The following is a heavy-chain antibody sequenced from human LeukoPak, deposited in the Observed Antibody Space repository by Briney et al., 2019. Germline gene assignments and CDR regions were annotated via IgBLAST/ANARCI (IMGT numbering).Heavy chain of an antibody. CDR3: ARGGLDTTRGGYFDY. V-gene: IGHV4-34*01. CDR2: ICDSGTT. Sequence: SETLSLTCAVYGGSFSGFYWSWIRPPPGKGVEWSGEICDSGTTYYNPSLKSRVTVSVDTSKSKFSLRLSSVTAADTAVYYCARGGLDTTRGGYFDYWGQGILVTVSS. J-gene: IGHJ4*02. CDR1: GGSFSGFY. D-gene: IGHD5-18*01.